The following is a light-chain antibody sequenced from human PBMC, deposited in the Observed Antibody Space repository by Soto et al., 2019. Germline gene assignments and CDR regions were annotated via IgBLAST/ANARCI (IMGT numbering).Light chain of an antibody. CDR2: LNSDGSH. J-gene: IGLJ3*02. CDR1: SGHSSYA. V-gene: IGLV4-69*01. Sequence: QLVLTQSPSASASLGASVKLTCTLSSGHSSYAIAWHQQQPEKGPRYLMNLNSDGSHSTGDGIPDRFSGSSSGAERYLTISSLQSEDEADYYCQTWDTGIWVFGGGTQLTVL. CDR3: QTWDTGIWV.